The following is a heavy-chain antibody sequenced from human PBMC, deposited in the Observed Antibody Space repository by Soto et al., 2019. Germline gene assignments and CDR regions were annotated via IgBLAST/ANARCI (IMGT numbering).Heavy chain of an antibody. J-gene: IGHJ4*02. D-gene: IGHD3-22*01. V-gene: IGHV1-18*01. CDR3: ATVLNYYDGSGYYFDY. CDR2: ISAYNGNT. CDR1: GYTFTSYG. Sequence: ASVKVSCKASGYTFTSYGISWVRQAPGQGLEWMGWISAYNGNTNYAQKLQGRVTMTTDTSTNTAYMELRSLRSDDTAVYYCATVLNYYDGSGYYFDYWGQGTLVTVSS.